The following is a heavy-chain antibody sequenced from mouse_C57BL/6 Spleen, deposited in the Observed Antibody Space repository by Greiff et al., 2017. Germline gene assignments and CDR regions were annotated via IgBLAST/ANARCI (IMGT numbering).Heavy chain of an antibody. V-gene: IGHV1-54*01. CDR3: AIDGYYWYFDV. D-gene: IGHD2-3*01. J-gene: IGHJ1*03. CDR1: GYAFTNYL. Sequence: QVQLQQSGAELVRPGTSVKVSCKASGYAFTNYLIEWVKQRPGQGLEWIGVINPGSGGTNYNEKFKGKATLTADKSSSTAYMQLSSLTSEDSAVCFCAIDGYYWYFDVWGTGTTVTVSS. CDR2: INPGSGGT.